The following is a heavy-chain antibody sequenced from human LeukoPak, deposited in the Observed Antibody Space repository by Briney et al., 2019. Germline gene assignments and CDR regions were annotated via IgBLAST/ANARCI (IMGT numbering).Heavy chain of an antibody. CDR3: ARDFEGSSGLFDY. CDR2: IYHSGST. D-gene: IGHD6-19*01. Sequence: KPSETLSLTCAVSGGSINSSNWWSWVRQPPGKGLEWIGEIYHSGSTNYNPSLKSRVTISVGKSKNQFSLKLSSVTAADTAVYYCARDFEGSSGLFDYWGQGTLVTVS. V-gene: IGHV4-4*02. J-gene: IGHJ4*02. CDR1: GGSINSSNW.